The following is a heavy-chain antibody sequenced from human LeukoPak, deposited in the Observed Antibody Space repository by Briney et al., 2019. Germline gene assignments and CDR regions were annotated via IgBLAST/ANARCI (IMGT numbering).Heavy chain of an antibody. J-gene: IGHJ4*02. CDR1: GYRFTSYW. CDR3: ARGFLEWLSFDY. V-gene: IGHV5-51*01. Sequence: GDSLKISCKGFGYRFTSYWIGWVRQMPGKGLEWMGIIYPGDSDTRYSPSFQGQVTISADKSISTAYLQWSSLKASDTAMYDCARGFLEWLSFDYWGQGTLVTVSS. CDR2: IYPGDSDT. D-gene: IGHD3-3*01.